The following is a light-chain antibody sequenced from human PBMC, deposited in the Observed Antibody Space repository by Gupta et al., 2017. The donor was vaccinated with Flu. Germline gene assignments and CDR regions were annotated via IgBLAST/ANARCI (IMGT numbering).Light chain of an antibody. CDR2: KDT. CDR3: QSTVNGDTGV. CDR1: TFPRQY. V-gene: IGLV3-25*03. J-gene: IGLJ3*02. Sequence: SAELTQPPSVSVSPGQTARITCSGDTFPRQYASWYQQRPGQAPVLLIYKDTERPSGIPERFSGSSSGTTVTLTINGVQAEDEADYYCQSTVNGDTGVFGGGTKLTVL.